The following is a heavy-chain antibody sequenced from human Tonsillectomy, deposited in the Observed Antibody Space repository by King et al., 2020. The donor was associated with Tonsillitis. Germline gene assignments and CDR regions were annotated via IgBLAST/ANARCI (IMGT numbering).Heavy chain of an antibody. J-gene: IGHJ3*01. D-gene: IGHD4-17*01. CDR1: VAAISSGSSY. CDR2: IYTGGSI. Sequence: QLQESGPGLVKPSQTLSLTSTVSVAAISSGSSYWSWIRQPAGKGLEWIGRIYTGGSINSNPSLKSRVTISVDTSKNQFSLKLTSVTAADTAVYYCATSDYEDTFDVWGQGTMVTVSS. CDR3: ATSDYEDTFDV. V-gene: IGHV4-61*02.